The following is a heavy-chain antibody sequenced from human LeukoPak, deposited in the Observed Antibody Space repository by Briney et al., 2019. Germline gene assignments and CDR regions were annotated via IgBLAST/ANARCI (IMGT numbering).Heavy chain of an antibody. CDR1: GYTLTELS. J-gene: IGHJ4*02. D-gene: IGHD3-22*01. CDR2: INPSGGST. Sequence: ASVKVSCKVSGYTLTELSMHWVRQAPGQGLEWMGIINPSGGSTSYAQKFQGRVTMTRDTSTSTVYMELSSLRSEDTAVYYCARDLGYDSVYWGQGTLVTVSS. CDR3: ARDLGYDSVY. V-gene: IGHV1-46*01.